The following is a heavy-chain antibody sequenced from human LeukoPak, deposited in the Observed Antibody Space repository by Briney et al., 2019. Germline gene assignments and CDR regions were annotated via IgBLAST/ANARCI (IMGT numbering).Heavy chain of an antibody. CDR1: GFIFKNDW. J-gene: IGHJ4*02. CDR2: LYSEGGRT. CDR3: SRGLGQPVDS. V-gene: IGHV3-74*01. D-gene: IGHD6-6*01. Sequence: GGSPRLSCVGSGFIFKNDWMHWVRQAPGKGLVWVSRLYSEGGRTYYADSVKGRFTISRDNAKNTLYLQMNSLTVEDTAVYYCSRGLGQPVDSWGQGTLVTVSS.